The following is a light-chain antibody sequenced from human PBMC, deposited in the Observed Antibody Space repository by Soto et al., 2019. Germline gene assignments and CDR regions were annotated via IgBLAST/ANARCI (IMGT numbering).Light chain of an antibody. CDR1: SSELAIYNY. Sequence: QSALAKPAGVSGSPGQSITVSCTGTSSELAIYNYVSWYQQQPGKAPKLTIYQVTNRPSGVSNRFSGSRSGNAASLTTSGLQAEDEADYYCSSYTDSSNYVFGTGTKLTVL. CDR2: QVT. J-gene: IGLJ1*01. V-gene: IGLV2-14*01. CDR3: SSYTDSSNYV.